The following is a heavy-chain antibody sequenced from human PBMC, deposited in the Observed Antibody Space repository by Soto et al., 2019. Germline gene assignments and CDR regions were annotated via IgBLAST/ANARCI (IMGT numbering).Heavy chain of an antibody. CDR3: ARGGDRFDGMDV. CDR2: ISTAGDT. Sequence: EVQLVESGGGLVQPGGSLRLSCAASGFGFNGYDRQWVRQAPGKNLEWVAAISTAGDTYYLGSVKGRFTISREDAKNSLSLQMNSLRVGDKAVYYCARGGDRFDGMDVWGQGTTVTVSS. CDR1: GFGFNGYD. J-gene: IGHJ6*02. V-gene: IGHV3-13*01. D-gene: IGHD3-16*01.